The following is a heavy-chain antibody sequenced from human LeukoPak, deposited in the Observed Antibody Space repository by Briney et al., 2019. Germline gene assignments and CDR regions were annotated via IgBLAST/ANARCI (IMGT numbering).Heavy chain of an antibody. J-gene: IGHJ6*02. Sequence: SETLSLTCAVYGGSFSGYYWSWIRQPPGKGLEWIGEINHSGSTNYNPSLKSRVTISVDTFKNQFSLKLSSVTAADTAVYYCARVPHYGDSHTGYYGMDVWGQGTTVTVSS. CDR1: GGSFSGYY. V-gene: IGHV4-34*01. CDR2: INHSGST. CDR3: ARVPHYGDSHTGYYGMDV. D-gene: IGHD4-17*01.